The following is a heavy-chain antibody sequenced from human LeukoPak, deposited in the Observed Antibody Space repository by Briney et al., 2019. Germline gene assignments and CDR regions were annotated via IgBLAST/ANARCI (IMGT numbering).Heavy chain of an antibody. CDR1: GGSISSSSYY. CDR3: ARLKGELPYYFYC. CDR2: IYYSGST. J-gene: IGHJ4*02. Sequence: AETLSLTCAVSGGSISSSSYYWGWVRQPPGKGLEWIGSIYYSGSTYYNPSLRSRATISVDTSKNQFSLKLSAVTDADTGVYYCARLKGELPYYFYCWGQGTLVTAST. V-gene: IGHV4-39*01. D-gene: IGHD1-26*01.